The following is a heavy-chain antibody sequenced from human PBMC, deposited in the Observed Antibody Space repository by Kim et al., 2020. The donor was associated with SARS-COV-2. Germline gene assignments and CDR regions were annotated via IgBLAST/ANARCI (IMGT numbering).Heavy chain of an antibody. V-gene: IGHV3-30-3*01. CDR1: GFTFSSYA. Sequence: GGSLRLSCAASGFTFSSYAMHWVRQAPGKGLEWVAVISYDGSNKYYADSVKGRFTISRDNSKNTLYLQMNSLRAEDTAVYYCASDGDVLRFLDPTWFDPWGQGTLVTVSS. J-gene: IGHJ5*02. CDR2: ISYDGSNK. CDR3: ASDGDVLRFLDPTWFDP. D-gene: IGHD3-3*01.